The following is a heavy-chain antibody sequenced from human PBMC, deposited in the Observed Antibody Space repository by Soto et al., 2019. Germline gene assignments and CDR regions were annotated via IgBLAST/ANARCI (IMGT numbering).Heavy chain of an antibody. Sequence: EVQVVESGGGLVKPGGSLRLSCATSGFSFSTYNMNWVRQAPGKGLEWVSSINGRINYKYYTDSVKGRFAISRDKPKNSLYLQMDSLRVEDTAVYYCVREDGLVGSNSAFDYWGQGTLVTVSS. CDR2: INGRINYK. J-gene: IGHJ4*02. CDR3: VREDGLVGSNSAFDY. CDR1: GFSFSTYN. V-gene: IGHV3-21*02. D-gene: IGHD1-26*01.